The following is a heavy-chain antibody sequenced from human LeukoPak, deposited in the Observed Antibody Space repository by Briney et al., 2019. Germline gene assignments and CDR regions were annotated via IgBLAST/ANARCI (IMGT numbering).Heavy chain of an antibody. J-gene: IGHJ6*02. D-gene: IGHD3-10*01. CDR2: INPNSGGT. Sequence: ASVKVSCKASGYTFTSYYMHWVRQAPGQGLEWMGWINPNSGGTNYAQKFQGRVTMTRDTSISTAYMELSRLRSDDTAVYYCARSYGSGSYYNQLRYYYYGMDVWGQGTTVTVSS. CDR1: GYTFTSYY. CDR3: ARSYGSGSYYNQLRYYYYGMDV. V-gene: IGHV1-2*02.